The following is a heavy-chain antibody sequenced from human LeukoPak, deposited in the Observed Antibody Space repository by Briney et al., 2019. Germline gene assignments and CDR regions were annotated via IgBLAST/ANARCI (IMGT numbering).Heavy chain of an antibody. Sequence: GGSLRLSCAASGFTFSSYGMSWVRRAPGKGLEWVSGLSGSGGRTYYADSVKGRFTISRDNSKNTLFLQMNSLRAEDTAIYYCAKDGYSSSRYALLNYFDYWGQGTLVTVSS. V-gene: IGHV3-23*01. CDR3: AKDGYSSSRYALLNYFDY. CDR1: GFTFSSYG. CDR2: LSGSGGRT. J-gene: IGHJ4*02. D-gene: IGHD6-13*01.